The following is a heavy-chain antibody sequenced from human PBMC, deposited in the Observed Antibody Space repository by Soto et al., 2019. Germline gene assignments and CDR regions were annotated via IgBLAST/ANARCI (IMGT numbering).Heavy chain of an antibody. D-gene: IGHD6-19*01. V-gene: IGHV1-3*01. Sequence: ASVKVSFKASGYTFTSYAMHWVRQAPGQRLEWMGWINAGNGNTKYSQKFQGRVTITRDTSASTAYMELSSLRSEDTAVYYRARNERGSSSGSLGYWGQGTLVTVSS. CDR3: ARNERGSSSGSLGY. CDR2: INAGNGNT. CDR1: GYTFTSYA. J-gene: IGHJ4*02.